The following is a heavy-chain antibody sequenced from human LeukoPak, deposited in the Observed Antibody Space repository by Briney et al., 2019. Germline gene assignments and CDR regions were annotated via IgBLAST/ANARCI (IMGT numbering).Heavy chain of an antibody. V-gene: IGHV3-21*04. J-gene: IGHJ4*02. D-gene: IGHD3-22*01. Sequence: GGSLRLSCAASGFTFSSYSMNWVRQAPGKGLEWVSSISSSSSYIYYADSVKGRFTISRDNAKNSLYLQMNSLRAEDTAVYYCAKKGYYDGSGYYMYYFDHWGQGTLVTVSS. CDR1: GFTFSSYS. CDR3: AKKGYYDGSGYYMYYFDH. CDR2: ISSSSSYI.